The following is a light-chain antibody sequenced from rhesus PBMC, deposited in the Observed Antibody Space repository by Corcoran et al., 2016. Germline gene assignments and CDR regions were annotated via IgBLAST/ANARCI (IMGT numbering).Light chain of an antibody. J-gene: IGKJ1*01. CDR1: QSLLHTDGRTY. Sequence: DIVMTQTPPSLPVTPGEPASISCRSSQSLLHTDGRTYLYWYLQKPGQPPRLLIYGVSNRFSGVPDRGIGSGSGTDVTRKISRVKAEDVGTYYCMQALQTPLTFGQGTKVEIK. V-gene: IGKV2-73*01. CDR3: MQALQTPLT. CDR2: GVS.